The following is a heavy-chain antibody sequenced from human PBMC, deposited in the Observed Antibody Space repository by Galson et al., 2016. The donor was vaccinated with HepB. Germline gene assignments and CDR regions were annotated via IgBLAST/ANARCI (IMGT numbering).Heavy chain of an antibody. D-gene: IGHD3-3*01. CDR3: AREVHSDDFGSGYTLSYYGMDV. CDR2: MSYDGSTK. CDR1: GFTVNSYG. V-gene: IGHV3-30*03. Sequence: SLRLSCAGSGFTVNSYGVHWVRQTPGKRLEWMAVMSYDGSTKKYADSVKGRFTISRDNSKNTVYLQMNRLRPEDTAVYYCAREVHSDDFGSGYTLSYYGMDVWGQGTAVTVPS. J-gene: IGHJ6*02.